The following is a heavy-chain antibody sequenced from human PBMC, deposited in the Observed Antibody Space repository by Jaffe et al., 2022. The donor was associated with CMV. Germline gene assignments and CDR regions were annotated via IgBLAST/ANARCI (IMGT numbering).Heavy chain of an antibody. CDR3: AKGGPRGSYYYYGMDV. V-gene: IGHV3-23*01. CDR2: ISGSDGST. D-gene: IGHD1-26*01. CDR1: GFSFSNYV. J-gene: IGHJ6*02. Sequence: EVQLLESGGGLVQPGGSLRLSCAASGFSFSNYVMSWVRQAPGKGLEWVSGISGSDGSTHNADSVKGRFTISRDNSKSTLYLQMNSLRVEDTAVYYCAKGGPRGSYYYYGMDVWGQGTTVTVSS.